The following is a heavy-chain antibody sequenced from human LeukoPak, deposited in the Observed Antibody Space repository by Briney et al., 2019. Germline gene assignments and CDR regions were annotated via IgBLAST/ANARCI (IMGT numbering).Heavy chain of an antibody. V-gene: IGHV4-34*01. D-gene: IGHD6-19*01. CDR1: GGSFSGYY. CDR3: ARGGIAVAGPPFDY. CDR2: INHSGST. Sequence: SETLSLTCAVYGGSFSGYYWSWIRQPPGKGLEWIGEINHSGSTNYNPSHKSRVTISVDTSKNQFSLKLSSVTAADTAVYYCARGGIAVAGPPFDYWGQGTLVTVSS. J-gene: IGHJ4*02.